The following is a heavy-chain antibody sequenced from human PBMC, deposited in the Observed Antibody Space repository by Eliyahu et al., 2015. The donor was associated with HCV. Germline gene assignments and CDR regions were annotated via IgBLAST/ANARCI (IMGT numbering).Heavy chain of an antibody. J-gene: IGHJ3*02. CDR1: GGSISSYY. V-gene: IGHV4-59*01. D-gene: IGHD3-10*01. CDR3: ARDSLLLKAFDI. CDR2: IYYSGST. Sequence: QVQLQESGPGLVKPSETLSLTCTVSGGSISSYYWSWIRQPPGKGLEWIGYIYYSGSTNYNPSLKSRVTISVDTSKNQFSLKLSSVTAADTAVYYCARDSLLLKAFDIWGQGTMVTVSS.